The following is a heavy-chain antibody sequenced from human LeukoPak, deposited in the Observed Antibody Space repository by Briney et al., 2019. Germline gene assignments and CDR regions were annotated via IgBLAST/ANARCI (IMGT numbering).Heavy chain of an antibody. CDR2: INPNRGGT. CDR1: GYTFTGYY. D-gene: IGHD3-10*01. J-gene: IGHJ4*02. Sequence: ASVKVSCKASGYTFTGYYMHWVRQAPGQGLEWMGWINPNRGGTNYAQKCQGRVTMTRDTSISTAYMELSRLRSDDTAVYYCARIYYGSGMIFFDYWGQGTLVTVSS. V-gene: IGHV1-2*02. CDR3: ARIYYGSGMIFFDY.